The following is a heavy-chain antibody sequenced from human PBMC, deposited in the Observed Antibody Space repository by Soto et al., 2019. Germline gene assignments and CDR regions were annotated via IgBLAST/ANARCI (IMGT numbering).Heavy chain of an antibody. CDR1: GFIVSTNY. J-gene: IGHJ4*02. D-gene: IGHD3-10*01. CDR3: AREPSYYGVE. CDR2: IYSDGTT. V-gene: IGHV3-53*02. Sequence: EVQLVQTGGGLIQPGGSLRLSCAASGFIVSTNYMSWVRQAPGKGLEWLSIIYSDGTTYYTDSVKGRFTISRDSSKNTLYLQMNSLRVEDTAVYYCAREPSYYGVEWGQGTLVTVSS.